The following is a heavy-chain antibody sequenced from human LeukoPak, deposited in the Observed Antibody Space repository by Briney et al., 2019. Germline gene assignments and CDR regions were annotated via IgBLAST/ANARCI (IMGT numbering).Heavy chain of an antibody. J-gene: IGHJ4*02. CDR2: INSGGSST. D-gene: IGHD1-26*01. CDR1: GVTFSNYC. Sequence: GGSLRLSCAASGVTFSNYCMHCVRHAPGRGVVWVLRINSGGSSTSYADSVKGRFTISRDNAKHTLYLQMNSLRAEDTAVYYCARSGSYRANFDYWGQGTQVSVSS. V-gene: IGHV3-74*01. CDR3: ARSGSYRANFDY.